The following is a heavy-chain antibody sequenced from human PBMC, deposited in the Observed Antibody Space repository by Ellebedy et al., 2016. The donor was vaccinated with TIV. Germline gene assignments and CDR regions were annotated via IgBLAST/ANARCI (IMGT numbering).Heavy chain of an antibody. CDR1: GFTVTTNY. CDR2: IFSAADGGET. J-gene: IGHJ3*02. CDR3: ASGAYDI. Sequence: GESLKISCAASGFTVTTNYMNWVRQAPGKGLEWVSVIFSAADGGETHYADSVKGRFTISRDNAKISLYLQMNSLSAEDTAVYYCASGAYDIWGQGTMVTVSS. V-gene: IGHV3-53*01.